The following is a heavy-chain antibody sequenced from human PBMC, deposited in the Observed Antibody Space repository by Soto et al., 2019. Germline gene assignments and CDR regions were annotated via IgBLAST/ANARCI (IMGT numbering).Heavy chain of an antibody. CDR3: ARDLITIFGVVIIGTPYYYYGIDV. CDR2: ISAYNGNT. J-gene: IGHJ6*02. V-gene: IGHV1-18*04. CDR1: GYTFTSYG. D-gene: IGHD3-3*01. Sequence: ASVKVSCKASGYTFTSYGISWVRQAPGQGLEWMGWISAYNGNTNYAQKLQGRVTMTTDTSTSTAYMELRSLRSDDTAVYYCARDLITIFGVVIIGTPYYYYGIDVWGQGTTVTVSS.